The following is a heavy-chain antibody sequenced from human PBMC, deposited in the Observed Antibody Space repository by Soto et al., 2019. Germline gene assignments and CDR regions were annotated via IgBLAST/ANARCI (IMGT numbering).Heavy chain of an antibody. Sequence: GGSLSLSCAASGFTFSRFELHWVRQAPGKGLEWISYISSSGSTAYYASSVEGRFTISRDNANNSVYLQMDSLRAEDTALYYCTRAAWFPYLSFYWGQGALVTVSS. V-gene: IGHV3-48*03. CDR1: GFTFSRFE. CDR2: ISSSGSTA. CDR3: TRAAWFPYLSFY. D-gene: IGHD3-10*01. J-gene: IGHJ4*02.